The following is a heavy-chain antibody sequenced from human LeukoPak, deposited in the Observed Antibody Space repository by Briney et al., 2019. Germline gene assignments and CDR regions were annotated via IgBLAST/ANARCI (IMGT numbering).Heavy chain of an antibody. D-gene: IGHD3-3*01. Sequence: ASVKVSCKVSGYTLTELSMHWVRQAPGKGLEWMGGFDPEDGETIYAQKFQGRVTMTRDTSTSTVYMELSSQRSEDTAVYYCAAELYYDFWSGYSNWFDPWGQGTLVTVSS. CDR2: FDPEDGET. CDR1: GYTLTELS. J-gene: IGHJ5*02. V-gene: IGHV1-24*01. CDR3: AAELYYDFWSGYSNWFDP.